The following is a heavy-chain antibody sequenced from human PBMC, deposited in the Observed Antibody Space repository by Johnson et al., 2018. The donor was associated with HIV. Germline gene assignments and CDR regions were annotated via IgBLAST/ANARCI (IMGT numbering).Heavy chain of an antibody. CDR3: ARDHGYCSSTSCYGDDAFDI. Sequence: MQLVESGGGVVQPGRSLRLSCAASGFAFNRYAMTWVRQAPGKRLEWVSGITNSGASTYYSDSVKGRFTISRGNAKNSLYLQMNSLRAEDTAVYYCARDHGYCSSTSCYGDDAFDIWGQGTMVTVSS. CDR1: GFAFNRYA. D-gene: IGHD2-2*03. V-gene: IGHV3-23*04. CDR2: ITNSGAST. J-gene: IGHJ3*02.